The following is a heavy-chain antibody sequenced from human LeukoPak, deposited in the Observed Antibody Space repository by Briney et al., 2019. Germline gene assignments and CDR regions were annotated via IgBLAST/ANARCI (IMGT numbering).Heavy chain of an antibody. V-gene: IGHV4-59*08. D-gene: IGHD6-13*01. J-gene: IGHJ6*02. Sequence: PSETLSVNCTVSGGSISSYYWSWIRQPPGKGLEGIGYIYYSGSTNYNPSLKSRVTISVDTSKNQFSLKLSSVTAADMAVYYRARHCYSSSWYGYTGRGYYYGMDVWGQGTTVTVSS. CDR2: IYYSGST. CDR1: GGSISSYY. CDR3: ARHCYSSSWYGYTGRGYYYGMDV.